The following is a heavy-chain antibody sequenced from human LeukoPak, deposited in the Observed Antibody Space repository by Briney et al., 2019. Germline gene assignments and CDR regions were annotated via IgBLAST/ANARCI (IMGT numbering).Heavy chain of an antibody. CDR3: ASVNDYGDPLPRYMDV. CDR1: GFTFSTYA. J-gene: IGHJ6*03. CDR2: IYYSGST. V-gene: IGHV4-59*12. Sequence: GSLRLSCAASGFTFSTYAMSWVRQAPGKGLEWIGSIYYSGSTNYNPSLKSRITISVDMSKNQFSLKLSSVTAADTAVYYCASVNDYGDPLPRYMDVWGKGTAVTVSS. D-gene: IGHD4-17*01.